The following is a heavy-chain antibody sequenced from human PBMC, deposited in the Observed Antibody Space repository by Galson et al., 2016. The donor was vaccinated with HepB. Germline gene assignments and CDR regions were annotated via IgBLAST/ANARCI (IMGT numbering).Heavy chain of an antibody. CDR2: INPLSGGT. CDR1: GYTFTAYY. CDR3: ARVSDYDILTGYSGGADV. J-gene: IGHJ6*02. D-gene: IGHD3-9*01. V-gene: IGHV1-2*04. Sequence: SVKVSCKASGYTFTAYYIHWVRQAPGQGLEWMGWINPLSGGTKYAQKFQGWVTLTRDTSISTAYMELSRLSSDDTAVYYCARVSDYDILTGYSGGADVWGQGTPVTVSS.